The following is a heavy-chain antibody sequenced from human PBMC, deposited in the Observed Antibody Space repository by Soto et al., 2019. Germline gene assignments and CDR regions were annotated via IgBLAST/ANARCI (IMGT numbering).Heavy chain of an antibody. Sequence: GGSLRLSCTASGFTFGDYAMSWVRQAPGKGLEWVGFIRSKAYGGTTEYAASVKGRFTISRDDSKSIAYLQMNSLKTEDTAVYYRTRDRGVGASRPLYYYYGMDVWGQGTTVTVSS. D-gene: IGHD1-26*01. CDR2: IRSKAYGGTT. J-gene: IGHJ6*02. V-gene: IGHV3-49*04. CDR1: GFTFGDYA. CDR3: TRDRGVGASRPLYYYYGMDV.